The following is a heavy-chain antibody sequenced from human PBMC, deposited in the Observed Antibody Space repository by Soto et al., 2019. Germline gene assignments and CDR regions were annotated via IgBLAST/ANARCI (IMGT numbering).Heavy chain of an antibody. V-gene: IGHV1-18*01. D-gene: IGHD6-13*01. Sequence: ASVKVSCKASGYTFTSYGISWVRQAPGQGLEWMGRISPNNSNTNDAQKFQGRVTMTRDMSTSTVYMELSSLRSEDTAVYYCARDLYSSSWYVRAFDMWGQGTMVTVSS. CDR3: ARDLYSSSWYVRAFDM. CDR2: ISPNNSNT. CDR1: GYTFTSYG. J-gene: IGHJ3*02.